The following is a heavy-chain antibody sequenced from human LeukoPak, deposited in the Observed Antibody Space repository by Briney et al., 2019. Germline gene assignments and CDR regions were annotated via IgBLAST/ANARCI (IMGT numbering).Heavy chain of an antibody. D-gene: IGHD6-19*01. CDR2: IYSDNT. J-gene: IGHJ4*02. Sequence: GGSLRLSCTVSGFTVSSNSMSWVRQAPGKGLEWVSFIYSDNTHYSDSVKGRFTISRDNSKNTLYLQMNSLRAEDTAVYYCARVGKNGWDFDHWGQGTLVTVSS. V-gene: IGHV3-53*01. CDR1: GFTVSSNS. CDR3: ARVGKNGWDFDH.